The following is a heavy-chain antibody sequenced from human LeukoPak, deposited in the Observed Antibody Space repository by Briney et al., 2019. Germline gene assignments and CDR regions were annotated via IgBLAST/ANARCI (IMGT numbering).Heavy chain of an antibody. J-gene: IGHJ4*02. CDR1: GFTFSSYA. V-gene: IGHV3-30*01. Sequence: PGGSLRLSCAASGFTFSSYAMHWVRQAPGKGLEWVAVISYDGSNKYYADSVKGRFTISRDNSKNALYLQMNSLRAEDTAVYYCARDAYYDFWSGYSRSAGWFDYWGQGTLVTVSS. CDR3: ARDAYYDFWSGYSRSAGWFDY. CDR2: ISYDGSNK. D-gene: IGHD3-3*01.